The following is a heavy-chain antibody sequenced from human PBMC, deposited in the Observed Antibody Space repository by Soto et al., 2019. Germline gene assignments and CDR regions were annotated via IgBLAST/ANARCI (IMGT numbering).Heavy chain of an antibody. V-gene: IGHV4-59*08. D-gene: IGHD4-17*01. J-gene: IGHJ4*02. CDR3: ARRYGAGFDY. CDR1: GGSISSYY. CDR2: IFYSGST. Sequence: PSETLSLTCTASGGSISSYYWSWIRQPPGKGLEWIGYIFYSGSTNYNPSLKSRVTISVDTSKNQFSLKLSSVTAADTAVYYCARRYGAGFDYWGQGTLVTVSS.